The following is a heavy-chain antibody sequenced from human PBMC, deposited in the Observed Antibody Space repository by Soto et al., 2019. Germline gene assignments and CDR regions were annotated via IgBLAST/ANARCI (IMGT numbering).Heavy chain of an antibody. CDR1: GESLTGYD. J-gene: IGHJ4*01. CDR3: ARRRVAARCYYFDC. V-gene: IGHV4-34*01. CDR2: INHSGSI. Sequence: QVQLQQWGTGLLQPSETLALNCGVYGESLTGYDWSWIRQSPGKTLEWIGEINHSGSINHIPSLKSRLTTSADTTNNQFSLRLPSVTDAEAGIYVCARRRVAARCYYFDCWGHRNLVTVSS. D-gene: IGHD2-2*01.